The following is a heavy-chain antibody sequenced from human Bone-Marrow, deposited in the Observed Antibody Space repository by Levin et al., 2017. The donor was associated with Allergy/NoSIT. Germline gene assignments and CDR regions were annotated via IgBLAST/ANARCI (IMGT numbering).Heavy chain of an antibody. D-gene: IGHD3-10*01. CDR1: GFRFSMYA. Sequence: GESLKISCAASGFRFSMYAMSWVRQAPGKGLEWVSGISGSGSRTYYADAVKGRFTISKDSSKNTLFLQMNSLRAEDTAVYYCAKDRGLLWFGELEDWGQGPLVTVSA. V-gene: IGHV3-23*01. CDR3: AKDRGLLWFGELED. CDR2: ISGSGSRT. J-gene: IGHJ4*02.